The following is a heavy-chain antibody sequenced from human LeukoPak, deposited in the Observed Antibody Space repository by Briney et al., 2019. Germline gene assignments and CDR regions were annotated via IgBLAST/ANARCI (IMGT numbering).Heavy chain of an antibody. D-gene: IGHD2-15*01. J-gene: IGHJ4*02. V-gene: IGHV3-11*01. CDR2: INSYSNTI. CDR3: ARDLCSGGRCKHDY. Sequence: LSLTCTVSGYSISSGYYWGWIRQPPGKGLEWISFINSYSNTIYYADSVKGRFTISRDNAKNSLYLQMNSLRAEDTAVYYCARDLCSGGRCKHDYWGQGTLVTVSS. CDR1: GYSISSGYY.